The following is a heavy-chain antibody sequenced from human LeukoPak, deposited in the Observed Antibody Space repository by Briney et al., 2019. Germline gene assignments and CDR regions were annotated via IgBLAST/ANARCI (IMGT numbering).Heavy chain of an antibody. CDR2: IYYSGST. Sequence: SETLSLTCAVSGGSISSYYWSWIRQPPGKGLEWIGYIYYSGSTNYNPSLKSRVTISVDTSKNQFSLKLSSVTAADTAVYYCARGWSAAAGTWWFDPWGQGTLVTVSS. D-gene: IGHD6-13*01. V-gene: IGHV4-59*01. J-gene: IGHJ5*02. CDR3: ARGWSAAAGTWWFDP. CDR1: GGSISSYY.